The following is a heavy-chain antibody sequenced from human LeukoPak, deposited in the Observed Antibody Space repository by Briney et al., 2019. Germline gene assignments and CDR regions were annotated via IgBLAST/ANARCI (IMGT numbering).Heavy chain of an antibody. CDR3: ARSSGYYSSLFYMHV. V-gene: IGHV1-46*01. Sequence: ASVKVSCKASGYTFSSNYMHWVRQAPGQGLEWVGIINPSGDPTTYAQKFQGRVTMTSDMSTSTVYMELSSPRSEDTAVYYCARSSGYYSSLFYMHVWGKGTTVTVSS. D-gene: IGHD3-22*01. J-gene: IGHJ6*03. CDR1: GYTFSSNY. CDR2: INPSGDPT.